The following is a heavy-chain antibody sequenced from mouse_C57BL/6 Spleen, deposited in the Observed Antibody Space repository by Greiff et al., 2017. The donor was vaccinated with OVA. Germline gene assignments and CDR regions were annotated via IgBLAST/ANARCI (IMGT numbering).Heavy chain of an antibody. Sequence: VQLQQSGPELVKPGASVKISCKASGYAFSSSWMNWVKQRPGKGLEWIGRIYPGDGDTNYNGKFKGKATLTADKSSSTAYLQLRSLTSEDSAVYFCARWGFIGYWGQGTTLTVSS. CDR1: GYAFSSSW. CDR2: IYPGDGDT. CDR3: ARWGFIGY. J-gene: IGHJ2*01. V-gene: IGHV1-82*01.